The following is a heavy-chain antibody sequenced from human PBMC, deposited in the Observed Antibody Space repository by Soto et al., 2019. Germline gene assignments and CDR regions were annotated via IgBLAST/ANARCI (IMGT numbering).Heavy chain of an antibody. J-gene: IGHJ6*02. D-gene: IGHD3-9*01. CDR1: GSSISSGGYY. CDR2: IYHTGNT. V-gene: IGHV4-31*03. Sequence: QVQLQESGPGQVKPSQTLSLTCTVSGSSISSGGYYWSWIRQNPGKGLEWIGYIYHTGNTYYNPSLSSRVTISLDTSNNQFSLKMNSVTAADTAAYYCARSPDTLPGYPTYYGMDVWGQGTTVTVSS. CDR3: ARSPDTLPGYPTYYGMDV.